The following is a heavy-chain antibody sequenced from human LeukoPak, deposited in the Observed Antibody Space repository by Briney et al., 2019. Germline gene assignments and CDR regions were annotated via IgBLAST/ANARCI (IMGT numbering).Heavy chain of an antibody. CDR2: IYTSGST. J-gene: IGHJ4*02. CDR1: GGSISSGSYY. V-gene: IGHV4-61*02. CDR3: AREGYDILTGYPDFDY. D-gene: IGHD3-9*01. Sequence: SQTLSLTCTVSGGSISSGSYYWSWIRQPAGKGLEWIGRIYTSGSTNYNPSLKSRVTISVDTSKNQFSLKLSSVTAADTAAYYCAREGYDILTGYPDFDYWGQGTLVTVSS.